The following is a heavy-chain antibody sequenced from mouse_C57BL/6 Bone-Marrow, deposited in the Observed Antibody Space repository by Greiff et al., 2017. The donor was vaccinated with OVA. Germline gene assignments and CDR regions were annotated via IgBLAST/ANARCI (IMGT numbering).Heavy chain of an antibody. D-gene: IGHD2-4*01. CDR1: GFNIKDDY. CDR3: TTHYDEGGFAY. CDR2: IDPENGDT. Sequence: EVQRVESGAELVRPGASVKLSCTASGFNIKDDYMHWVKQRPEQGLEWIGWIDPENGDTEYASKFQGKATITADTSSNTAYLQLSSLTSEDTAVYYCTTHYDEGGFAYWGQGTLVTVSA. J-gene: IGHJ3*01. V-gene: IGHV14-4*01.